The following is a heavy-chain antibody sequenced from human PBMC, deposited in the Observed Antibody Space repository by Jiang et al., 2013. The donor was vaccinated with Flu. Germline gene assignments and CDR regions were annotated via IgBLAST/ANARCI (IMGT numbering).Heavy chain of an antibody. CDR2: IYYSGST. CDR1: GGSISSSSYY. D-gene: IGHD3-22*01. V-gene: IGHV4-39*07. J-gene: IGHJ4*02. Sequence: GLVKPSETLSLTCTVSGGSISSSSYYWGWIRQPPGKGLEWIGSIYYSGSTYYNPSLKSRVTISVDTSKNQFSLKLSSVTAADTAVYYCARSLWGSGYYLDYWGQGTLVTVSS. CDR3: ARSLWGSGYYLDY.